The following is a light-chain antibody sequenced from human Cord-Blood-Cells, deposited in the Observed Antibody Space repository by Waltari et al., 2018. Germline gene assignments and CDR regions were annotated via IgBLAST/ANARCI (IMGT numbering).Light chain of an antibody. CDR2: ESS. Sequence: QSALTLPASVSGSPGQPITLSCTGTSSDVGSYTLVSWYQQHPGKAPKLMIYESSKRPSGVSNRFSGSKSGNTAYLTISGLQAEDEADYYCCSYAGSSTLVFGGGTTLTVL. CDR1: SSDVGSYTL. V-gene: IGLV2-23*01. J-gene: IGLJ2*01. CDR3: CSYAGSSTLV.